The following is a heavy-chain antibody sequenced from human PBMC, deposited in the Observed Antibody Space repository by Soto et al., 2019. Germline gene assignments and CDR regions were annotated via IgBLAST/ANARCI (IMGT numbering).Heavy chain of an antibody. J-gene: IGHJ4*02. CDR1: GGSISSYY. CDR2: IYYSGST. Sequence: SSETLSLTCTVSGGSISSYYWSWIRQPPGKGLEWIGYIYYSGSTNYNPSLKSRVTISVDTSKNQFSLKLSSVTAADTAVYYCASLPLYGDYVGSYYWGQGTLVTVSS. D-gene: IGHD4-17*01. CDR3: ASLPLYGDYVGSYY. V-gene: IGHV4-59*08.